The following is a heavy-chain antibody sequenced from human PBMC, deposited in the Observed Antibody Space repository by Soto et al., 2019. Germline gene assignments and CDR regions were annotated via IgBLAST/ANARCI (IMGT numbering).Heavy chain of an antibody. CDR1: GGSISSSSYY. D-gene: IGHD3-3*01. Sequence: SETLSLTCTVSGGSISSSSYYWGWIRQPPGKGLEWIGSIYYSGSTYYNPSLKSRVTISVDTSKNQFSLKLSSVTAADTAVYYCAREVYYDFWSGSNYYYGMDVWGQGTTVTVS. V-gene: IGHV4-39*02. CDR2: IYYSGST. CDR3: AREVYYDFWSGSNYYYGMDV. J-gene: IGHJ6*02.